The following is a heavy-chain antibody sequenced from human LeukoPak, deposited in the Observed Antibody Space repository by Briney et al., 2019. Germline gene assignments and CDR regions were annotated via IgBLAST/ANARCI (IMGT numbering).Heavy chain of an antibody. J-gene: IGHJ3*02. V-gene: IGHV3-30*03. CDR1: GFTFSSYD. CDR3: ARIDAFDI. Sequence: GGSLRLSCAASGFTFSSYDMHWVRQAPGKGLEWVAVISYDGSNKYYADSVKGRFTISRDNSKNTLYLQMNSLRAEDTAVYYCARIDAFDIWGQGTMVTVSS. CDR2: ISYDGSNK.